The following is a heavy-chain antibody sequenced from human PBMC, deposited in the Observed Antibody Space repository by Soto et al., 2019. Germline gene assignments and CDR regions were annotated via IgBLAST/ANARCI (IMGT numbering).Heavy chain of an antibody. V-gene: IGHV3-23*01. J-gene: IGHJ4*02. D-gene: IGHD3-10*01. CDR2: ISGSGGST. Sequence: EVQLLESGGGLVQPGGYLRLSCAASGFTFSSYAMSWVRQAPGKGLEWVSAISGSGGSTYYADSVKGRFTISRDNSKNTLYLQMNSLRAEDTAVYYCAKEPLLWFGELTPVFDYWGQGTLVTVSS. CDR3: AKEPLLWFGELTPVFDY. CDR1: GFTFSSYA.